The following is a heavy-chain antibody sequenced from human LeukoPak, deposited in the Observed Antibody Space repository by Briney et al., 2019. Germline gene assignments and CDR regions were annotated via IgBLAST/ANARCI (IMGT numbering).Heavy chain of an antibody. CDR2: IIPIFGTA. V-gene: IGHV1-69*06. Sequence: SVNVSCTASGGTFSSYAISWVRQAPGQGLEWMGGIIPIFGTANYARKFQGRVTITADKSTSTAYMELSSLRSEDTAVYYCAREPSWGDYYDSSGYPDAFDIWGQGTMVTVSS. CDR3: AREPSWGDYYDSSGYPDAFDI. J-gene: IGHJ3*02. CDR1: GGTFSSYA. D-gene: IGHD3-22*01.